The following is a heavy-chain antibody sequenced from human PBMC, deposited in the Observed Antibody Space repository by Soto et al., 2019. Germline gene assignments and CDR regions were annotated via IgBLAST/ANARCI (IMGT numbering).Heavy chain of an antibody. J-gene: IGHJ4*02. CDR2: IIPIFGTA. CDR1: GYTFTSYD. V-gene: IGHV1-69*13. Sequence: ASVKVSCKASGYTFTSYDINWVRQAPGQGLEWMGGIIPIFGTANYAQKFQGRVTITADESTSTAYMELSSLRSEDTAVYYCARVSGYYLPDYWGQGTLVTVSS. D-gene: IGHD5-12*01. CDR3: ARVSGYYLPDY.